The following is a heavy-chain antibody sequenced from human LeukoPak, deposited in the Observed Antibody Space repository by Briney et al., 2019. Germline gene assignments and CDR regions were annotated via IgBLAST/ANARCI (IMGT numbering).Heavy chain of an antibody. CDR2: ISSSSSTI. J-gene: IGHJ4*02. V-gene: IGHV3-48*02. D-gene: IGHD3-3*01. CDR1: GFTFSSYS. CDR3: ARPSSYYDFSSGYYTGYFDY. Sequence: GGSLRLSCAASGFTFSSYSMNWVRQAPGKGLEWVSYISSSSSTIYYADSVKGRFTISRDNAKNSLYLQMNSLRDEDTAVYYCARPSSYYDFSSGYYTGYFDYWGQGPLVPVPS.